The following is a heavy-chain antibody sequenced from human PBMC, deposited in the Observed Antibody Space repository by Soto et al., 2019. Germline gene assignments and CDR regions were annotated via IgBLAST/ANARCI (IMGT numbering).Heavy chain of an antibody. Sequence: QVQLVQSGAEVKKPGSSVKVSCKASGGTLSSYTFSWVRQAPGQGLEWMGRVIPNLGVTNYAKKFQGRFTMFGDTSTRTAYRKLNSLRYEDTAVYYCARDKGFCSDTSCPAFDYWGQGTLVTVSS. CDR3: ARDKGFCSDTSCPAFDY. D-gene: IGHD2-15*01. CDR2: VIPNLGVT. J-gene: IGHJ4*02. CDR1: GGTLSSYT. V-gene: IGHV1-69*08.